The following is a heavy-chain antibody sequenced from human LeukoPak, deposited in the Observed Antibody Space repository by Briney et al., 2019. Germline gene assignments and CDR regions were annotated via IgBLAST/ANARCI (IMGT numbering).Heavy chain of an antibody. D-gene: IGHD3-22*01. J-gene: IGHJ4*02. CDR3: ARRHDSSVYSPDY. Sequence: GGSLRLSCAASGFTFSTYAMSWVRQAPGKGLEWVSAISGSGGTIYYADSVKGRFTISRDNAKNSLYLQMNSLRDEDTAVYYCARRHDSSVYSPDYGGQGPLVTVSS. V-gene: IGHV3-23*01. CDR1: GFTFSTYA. CDR2: ISGSGGTI.